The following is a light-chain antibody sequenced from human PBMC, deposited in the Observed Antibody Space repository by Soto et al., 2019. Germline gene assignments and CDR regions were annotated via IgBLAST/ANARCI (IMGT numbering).Light chain of an antibody. CDR1: QNIKNY. Sequence: DIQMTQSPSSLSASVGDRVTITCRASQNIKNYLNWYQQKPGKAPKLLIYASSSLQSGVTSRFSGSGSGADFILTISSLQSEDFATYYCQQSYRTPITFGHGTRLEI. V-gene: IGKV1-39*01. CDR3: QQSYRTPIT. J-gene: IGKJ5*01. CDR2: ASS.